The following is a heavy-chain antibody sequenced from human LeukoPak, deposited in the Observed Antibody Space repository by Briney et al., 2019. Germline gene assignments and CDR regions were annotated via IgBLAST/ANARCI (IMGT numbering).Heavy chain of an antibody. D-gene: IGHD2-21*02. J-gene: IGHJ3*02. CDR3: AKDIFTGGDLDAFDI. CDR2: ISGDGGST. CDR1: GFTFDDYA. Sequence: PGGSLRLSCAASGFTFDDYAMHWVRQAPGKGLEWVSLISGDGGSTYYADSVRGRFTISRDNSKNSLYLQMNSLRTEDTALYYCAKDIFTGGDLDAFDIWGQGTMVTVSS. V-gene: IGHV3-43*02.